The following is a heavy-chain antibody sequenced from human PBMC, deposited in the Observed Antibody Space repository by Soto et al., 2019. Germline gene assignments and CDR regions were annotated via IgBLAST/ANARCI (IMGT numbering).Heavy chain of an antibody. CDR1: GGSISSGDYY. CDR2: IYYSGST. Sequence: SETLSLTCTVSGGSISSGDYYWSWIRQPPGKGLEWIGYIYYSGSTYYNPSLKSRVTISVDTSKNQFSLKLSSVTAADTAVYYCARVTLYDSSGYDNFDYWGQGTLVNVSS. CDR3: ARVTLYDSSGYDNFDY. D-gene: IGHD3-22*01. V-gene: IGHV4-30-4*01. J-gene: IGHJ4*02.